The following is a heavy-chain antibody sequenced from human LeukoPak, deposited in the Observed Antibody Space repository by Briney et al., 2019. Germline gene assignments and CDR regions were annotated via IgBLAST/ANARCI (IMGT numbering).Heavy chain of an antibody. CDR3: ARDSSGWFVPFDY. Sequence: GGSLRLSCAASGFTLRSYSMNWVRQTPGKGLEWVSSISSSSSYIYYADSVKGRFTISRDNAKNSLLLQMNSLRAEDTALYYCARDSSGWFVPFDYWGQGTLVTVSS. CDR2: ISSSSSYI. J-gene: IGHJ4*02. CDR1: GFTLRSYS. D-gene: IGHD6-19*01. V-gene: IGHV3-21*01.